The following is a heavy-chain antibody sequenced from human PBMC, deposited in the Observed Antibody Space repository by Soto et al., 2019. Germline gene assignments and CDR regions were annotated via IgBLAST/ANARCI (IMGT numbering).Heavy chain of an antibody. V-gene: IGHV4-31*03. CDR2: IYSSGST. D-gene: IGHD6-19*01. J-gene: IGHJ4*02. CDR1: GGSIISGGYS. CDR3: AVRPRYSSGWYDY. Sequence: SETLSLTCTVSGGSIISGGYSWTWIRQHPGKGLEYIGYIYSSGSTYYNPSLKRRVSISVDTSKNQFSLKLNSVTAADTAVYYCAVRPRYSSGWYDYWGQGTLVTVSS.